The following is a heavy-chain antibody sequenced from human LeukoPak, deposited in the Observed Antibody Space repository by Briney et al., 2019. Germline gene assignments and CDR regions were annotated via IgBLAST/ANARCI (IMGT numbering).Heavy chain of an antibody. J-gene: IGHJ6*02. D-gene: IGHD3-9*01. CDR2: IWYDGSEK. V-gene: IGHV3-33*01. CDR1: GFTFSSFG. CDR3: ARVANITTFGMDV. Sequence: GGSLRLSCAASGFTFSSFGMHWVRQAPGKGLEWVAVIWYDGSEKYYADSVKGRFTISRDNSKNTLYLQMNALRAEDTAVYYCARVANITTFGMDVWGQGTTVTVSS.